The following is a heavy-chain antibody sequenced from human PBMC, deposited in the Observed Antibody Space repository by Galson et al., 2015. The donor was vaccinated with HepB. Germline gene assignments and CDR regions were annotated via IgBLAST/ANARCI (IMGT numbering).Heavy chain of an antibody. CDR1: GFTFSSYA. Sequence: SLRLSCAASGFTFSSYAMSWVRQAPGKGLEWVSSIRDYDDSTYYTDSMKGRFTISRDNSKNTLYLQMNSLRVEDTAVYYCAKDLTTVTTFGDYWGQGTLVTVSS. V-gene: IGHV3-23*01. CDR3: AKDLTTVTTFGDY. CDR2: IRDYDDST. J-gene: IGHJ4*02. D-gene: IGHD4-17*01.